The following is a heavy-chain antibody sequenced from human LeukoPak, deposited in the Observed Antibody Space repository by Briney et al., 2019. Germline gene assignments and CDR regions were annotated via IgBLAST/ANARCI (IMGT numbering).Heavy chain of an antibody. V-gene: IGHV3-48*03. Sequence: GGSLRLSCAASGFIFSSYEMNWVRQAPGKGLEGVSYISSSGSTIYYADSVKGRFTISRDYAKNSLYLQMNSVRAEDTAVYYCARDSGSVGELRPSTFDYWGQGTLVTVSS. CDR3: ARDSGSVGELRPSTFDY. D-gene: IGHD1-26*01. CDR1: GFIFSSYE. J-gene: IGHJ4*02. CDR2: ISSSGSTI.